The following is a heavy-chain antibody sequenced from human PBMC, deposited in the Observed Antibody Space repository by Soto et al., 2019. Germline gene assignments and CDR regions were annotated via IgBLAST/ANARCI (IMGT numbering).Heavy chain of an antibody. V-gene: IGHV1-69*06. J-gene: IGHJ6*02. CDR3: ARNAPYDSSLSQYTGMDV. D-gene: IGHD3-22*01. CDR2: IVPMFGTP. Sequence: QQTPGQGLEWMGGIVPMFGTPTYAEKFKGRLAISATRSTSTAYMELTSLRSEDTAVYYCARNAPYDSSLSQYTGMDVWGQGITVTVS.